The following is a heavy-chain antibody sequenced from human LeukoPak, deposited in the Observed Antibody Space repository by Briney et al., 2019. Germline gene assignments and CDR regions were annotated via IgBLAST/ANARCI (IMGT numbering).Heavy chain of an antibody. D-gene: IGHD3-9*01. J-gene: IGHJ4*02. CDR3: ARADYDILTLPDY. V-gene: IGHV3-21*01. CDR1: GFSFSSYS. CDR2: INTGSYYI. Sequence: GGSLRLSCAASGFSFSSYSMNWVRQAPGRGLEWVSSINTGSYYIYYADSVKCRFTISRDNAKNSLYLQMNSLRAEDTAVYYCARADYDILTLPDYWGQGTLVTVSS.